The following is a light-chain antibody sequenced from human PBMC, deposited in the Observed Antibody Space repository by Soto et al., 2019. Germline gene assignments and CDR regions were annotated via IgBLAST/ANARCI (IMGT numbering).Light chain of an antibody. CDR2: EVT. V-gene: IGLV2-14*01. CDR3: TSYTNSKAYIP. J-gene: IGLJ2*01. Sequence: QSALTQPASVSGSLGQSITISCTGTRTDIGGYNYVSWYQQYPGKAPKLVICEVTSRPSGISDRFSGSKSGNTASLTISGLQAEDEADYFCTSYTNSKAYIPFGGGTKLTVL. CDR1: RTDIGGYNY.